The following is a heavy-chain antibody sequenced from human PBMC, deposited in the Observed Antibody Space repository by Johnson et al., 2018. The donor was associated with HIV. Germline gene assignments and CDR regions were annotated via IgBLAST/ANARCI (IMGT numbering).Heavy chain of an antibody. CDR1: GFTFSSYA. Sequence: QVQLVESGGGVVQPGRSLRLSCAASGFTFSSYAMHWVRQAPGKGLEWVAVISYDGSNKYYADSVKGRFTISRDNSKNTLDLQMNILRTEDTAVYYCAKDSKRELVQGKDAFDIWGQGTMVTVSS. D-gene: IGHD4-11*01. CDR3: AKDSKRELVQGKDAFDI. V-gene: IGHV3-30*04. CDR2: ISYDGSNK. J-gene: IGHJ3*02.